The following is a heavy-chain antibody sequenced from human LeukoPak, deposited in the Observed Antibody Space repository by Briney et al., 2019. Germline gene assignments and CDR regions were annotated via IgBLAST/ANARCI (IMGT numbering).Heavy chain of an antibody. V-gene: IGHV1-8*03. CDR1: GYTFTSND. CDR3: ARGRSSTTGTTFYAFDI. J-gene: IGHJ3*02. CDR2: MNPNSGNT. Sequence: ASVKVSCKASGYTFTSNDINWVRQATGQGLEWMGWMNPNSGNTGYAQKFQGRVTITRNTSISTAYMELSSLRSEDTAVYYCARGRSSTTGTTFYAFDIWGQGTMVTVSS. D-gene: IGHD1-1*01.